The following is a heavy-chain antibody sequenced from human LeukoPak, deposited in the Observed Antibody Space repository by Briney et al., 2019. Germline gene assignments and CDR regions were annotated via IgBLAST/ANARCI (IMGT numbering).Heavy chain of an antibody. CDR1: GFTFSSYS. CDR3: ARDSTLTVTETNFDY. D-gene: IGHD4-17*01. J-gene: IGHJ4*02. Sequence: GGSLRLSCAASGFTFSSYSMNWVRQAPGKGLEWVSSISSSSSYIYYADSVKGRFTISRDNPKNSLYLQMNSLRAEDTAVYYCARDSTLTVTETNFDYWGQGTLVTVSS. V-gene: IGHV3-21*01. CDR2: ISSSSSYI.